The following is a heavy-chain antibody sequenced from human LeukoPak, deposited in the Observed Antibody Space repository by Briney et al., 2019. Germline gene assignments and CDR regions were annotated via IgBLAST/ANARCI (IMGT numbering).Heavy chain of an antibody. Sequence: AGGSLRLSCAASGFTFSSYGMHWVRQAPGKGLEWVAVISYDGSNKYYADSVKGRFTISRDNSKNTLYPQMNSLRAEDTAVYYCAKKANTYFDYWGQGTLVTVSS. D-gene: IGHD2/OR15-2a*01. CDR3: AKKANTYFDY. V-gene: IGHV3-30*18. CDR1: GFTFSSYG. J-gene: IGHJ4*02. CDR2: ISYDGSNK.